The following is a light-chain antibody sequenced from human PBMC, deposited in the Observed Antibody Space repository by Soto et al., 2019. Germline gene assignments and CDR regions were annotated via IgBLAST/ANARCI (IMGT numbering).Light chain of an antibody. CDR1: QIVTSSY. J-gene: IGKJ5*01. CDR2: GAS. CDR3: QQYGSSPNT. Sequence: EIVLTQSPGTLSLSPGERSTLSCRASQIVTSSYLAWYQQKPGQAPRLLIYGASSRATGIPDRFSGSGSGTGFTLTINRLEPEDFAVYYCQQYGSSPNTFGQGTRLEIK. V-gene: IGKV3-20*01.